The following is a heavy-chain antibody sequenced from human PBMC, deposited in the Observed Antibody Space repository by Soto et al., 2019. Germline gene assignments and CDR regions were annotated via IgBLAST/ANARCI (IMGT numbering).Heavy chain of an antibody. Sequence: PGESLKISCKGSGYSFSNYWIAWVRQTPATGLEWMGMIYAGDSETRQSPSFQGQVSISVDKSTNTAYLQWNSLKASDTVMYYCAGRPFAVTAKAFYLDYWGQGTQVTVSS. D-gene: IGHD2-21*02. J-gene: IGHJ4*02. V-gene: IGHV5-51*01. CDR3: AGRPFAVTAKAFYLDY. CDR1: GYSFSNYW. CDR2: IYAGDSET.